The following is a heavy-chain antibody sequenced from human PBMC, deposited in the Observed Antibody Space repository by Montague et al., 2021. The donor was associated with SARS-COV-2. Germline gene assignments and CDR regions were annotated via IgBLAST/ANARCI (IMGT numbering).Heavy chain of an antibody. V-gene: IGHV3-13*04. CDR1: GFTFSSYD. CDR2: INTAGDT. CDR3: ARGDRTGWQTDY. J-gene: IGHJ4*02. Sequence: SLRLSCAASGFTFSSYDMHWVRQATGKGLECVSIINTAGDTYYPXSVKGRFTISRDNAKNSLYLQMNSLRAGDTAVYYCARGDRTGWQTDYWGQGTLVIVSS. D-gene: IGHD6-19*01.